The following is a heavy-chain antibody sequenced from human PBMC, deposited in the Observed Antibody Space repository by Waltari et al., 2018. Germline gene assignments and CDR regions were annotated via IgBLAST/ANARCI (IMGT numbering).Heavy chain of an antibody. CDR3: ARDRSFAD. J-gene: IGHJ4*02. CDR2: INAGNGNT. CDR1: GYTFTSYA. V-gene: IGHV1-3*01. Sequence: QVQLVQSGAEVKKPGASVKVSCKASGYTFTSYAIHWVRQAPGQRLEWMGWINAGNGNTKYLQKFQGRVTITRDTSATTAYMELSSLRSEDTAVYYCARDRSFADWGQGTQVTVSS.